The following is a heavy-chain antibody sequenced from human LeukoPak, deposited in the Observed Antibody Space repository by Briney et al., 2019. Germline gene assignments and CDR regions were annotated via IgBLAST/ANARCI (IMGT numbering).Heavy chain of an antibody. CDR2: ISWNSGSI. Sequence: GGSLRLSCAASGFTFDDYAMHWVRQAPGKGLEWVSGISWNSGSIGYADSVKGRFTISRDNAKNSLYLQMNSLRAGDMALYYCAKDLSTFYGSHAFDIWGQGTMVTVSS. CDR1: GFTFDDYA. J-gene: IGHJ3*02. V-gene: IGHV3-9*03. D-gene: IGHD2/OR15-2a*01. CDR3: AKDLSTFYGSHAFDI.